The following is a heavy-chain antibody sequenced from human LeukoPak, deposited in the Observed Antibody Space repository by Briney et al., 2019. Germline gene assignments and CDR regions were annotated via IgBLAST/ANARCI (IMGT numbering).Heavy chain of an antibody. J-gene: IGHJ4*02. CDR2: INPSFGTA. V-gene: IGHV1-69*05. CDR1: AGTFSSYA. CDR3: AKSPQYYDCWSGYYRVFDY. Sequence: AWVKVSFTSSAGTFSSYAISWVRQAPAQGLEWMGVINPSFGTANYAQKFQGRVTITTDESTRTTYMEHSSLRSEDPAVYYWAKSPQYYDCWSGYYRVFDYWGQGTRVTVSS. D-gene: IGHD3-3*01.